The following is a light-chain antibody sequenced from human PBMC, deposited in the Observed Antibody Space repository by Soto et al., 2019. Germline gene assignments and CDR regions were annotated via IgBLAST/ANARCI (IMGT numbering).Light chain of an antibody. V-gene: IGLV1-40*01. Sequence: QAVVTQPPSGSGAPGQRVIISCTGSSSNIGSGYDVHWYQQLPGTAPKLLIYGNSNRPSGVPDRFSASKSGTSASLALTGLQADDGADYYSPSYDSRLSGSVFGTGTQLTVL. CDR2: GNS. CDR3: PSYDSRLSGSV. J-gene: IGLJ1*01. CDR1: SSNIGSGYD.